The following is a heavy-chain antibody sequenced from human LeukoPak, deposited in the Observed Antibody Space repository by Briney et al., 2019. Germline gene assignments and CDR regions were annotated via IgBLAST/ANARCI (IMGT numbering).Heavy chain of an antibody. V-gene: IGHV3-21*01. CDR1: GFTFSSYS. CDR2: ISSSSSYI. Sequence: GGSLRLSCAASGFTFSSYSMNWVRQAPGKGLEWVSSISSSSSYIYNADSVKGRITISRDNAKNSLYLQMNSLRAEDTAVYYCASGPAEYFQHWGQGTLVTVSS. J-gene: IGHJ1*01. CDR3: ASGPAEYFQH.